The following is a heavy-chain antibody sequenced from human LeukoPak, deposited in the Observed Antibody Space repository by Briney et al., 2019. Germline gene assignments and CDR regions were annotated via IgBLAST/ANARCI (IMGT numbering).Heavy chain of an antibody. Sequence: ASVKVSCKASGYTFTSYYMHWVRKAPGQGLEWMRIINPSGGSTSYAQKFKGRVTMTREPFTSTVYMEPSSLRSEDTAVYYCARHCSGGSCYSDFLDYWGQGTLVTVSS. D-gene: IGHD2-15*01. CDR2: INPSGGST. V-gene: IGHV1-46*01. CDR1: GYTFTSYY. J-gene: IGHJ4*02. CDR3: ARHCSGGSCYSDFLDY.